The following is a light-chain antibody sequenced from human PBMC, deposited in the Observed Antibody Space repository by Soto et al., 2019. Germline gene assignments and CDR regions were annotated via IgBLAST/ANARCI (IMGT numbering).Light chain of an antibody. J-gene: IGKJ1*01. Sequence: DIQMTQSPSSLSASVGDRVTITCRASQSISSYLYWYQQKPGQAPKLLIYSASSLQSGVPSRFSGSGSGTDFTLTISSLQPEDFATYYCLQTYSTPRTFGQGTKVEIK. V-gene: IGKV1-39*01. CDR2: SAS. CDR3: LQTYSTPRT. CDR1: QSISSY.